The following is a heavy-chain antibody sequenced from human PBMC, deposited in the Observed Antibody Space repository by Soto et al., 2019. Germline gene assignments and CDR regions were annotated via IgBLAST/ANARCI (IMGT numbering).Heavy chain of an antibody. V-gene: IGHV3-21*01. CDR1: GFTFSSYS. D-gene: IGHD2-15*01. CDR3: ARDENIVVVVAATTYYYGMDV. J-gene: IGHJ6*02. Sequence: EGSLRLSCAASGFTFSSYSMNWVRQAPGKGLEWVSSISSSSSYIYYADSVKGRFTISRDNAKNSLYLQMNSLRAEDTAVYYCARDENIVVVVAATTYYYGMDVWGQGTTVTVSS. CDR2: ISSSSSYI.